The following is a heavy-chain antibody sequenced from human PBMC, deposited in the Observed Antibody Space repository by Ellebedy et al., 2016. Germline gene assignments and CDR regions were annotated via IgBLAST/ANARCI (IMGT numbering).Heavy chain of an antibody. J-gene: IGHJ4*02. Sequence: ASVKVSXXASGYTFTLYGINWVRQAPGEGLEWMGWISTYNGNTKYAQKLQGRVTMTEDTSTDTAYMELSSLRSEDTAVYYCATEGHSTSSFDYWGQGTLVTVSS. D-gene: IGHD2-2*01. CDR3: ATEGHSTSSFDY. V-gene: IGHV1-18*01. CDR2: ISTYNGNT. CDR1: GYTFTLYG.